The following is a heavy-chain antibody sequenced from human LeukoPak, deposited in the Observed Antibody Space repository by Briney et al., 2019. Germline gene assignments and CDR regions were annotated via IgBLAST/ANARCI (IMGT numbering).Heavy chain of an antibody. CDR3: TSSTIYYFDY. V-gene: IGHV3-73*01. CDR2: IRSKANSYAT. D-gene: IGHD2-2*01. Sequence: PGGSLKLSCAASGFTFSGSAMHWVRQASGKGLEWVGRIRSKANSYATAYAASVKGRFTISRDDSKNTADLQMNSLKTEDTAVYYCTSSTIYYFDYWGQGTLVTVSS. CDR1: GFTFSGSA. J-gene: IGHJ4*02.